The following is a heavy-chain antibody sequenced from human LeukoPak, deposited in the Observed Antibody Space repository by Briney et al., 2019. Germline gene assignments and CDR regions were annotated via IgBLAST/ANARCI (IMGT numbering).Heavy chain of an antibody. CDR3: ARDYADYVGYFFFDY. V-gene: IGHV3-23*01. CDR2: ISGDGETT. D-gene: IGHD4-17*01. J-gene: IGHJ4*02. CDR1: GFTFNNYA. Sequence: PGGSLRLSCAASGFTFNNYAMNWVRQAPGKGLEWVSSISGDGETTYYADSAKGRFTISRDNSQNTLYLQMNSLRAEDTAVYYCARDYADYVGYFFFDYWGQGTLVTVPS.